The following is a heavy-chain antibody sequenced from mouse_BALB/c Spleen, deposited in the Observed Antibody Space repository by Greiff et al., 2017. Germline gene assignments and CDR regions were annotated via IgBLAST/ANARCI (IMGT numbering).Heavy chain of an antibody. CDR2: ISDGGSYT. CDR3: TRNYGSSSYWYFDV. CDR1: GFTFSDYY. J-gene: IGHJ1*01. Sequence: EVKLVESGGGLVKPGGSLKLSCAASGFTFSDYYMYWVRQTPEKRLEWVATISDGGSYTYYPDSVKGRFTISRDNAKNTLYLQMSSLKSEDTAMYYCTRNYGSSSYWYFDVWGAGTTVTVSS. V-gene: IGHV5-4*02. D-gene: IGHD1-1*01.